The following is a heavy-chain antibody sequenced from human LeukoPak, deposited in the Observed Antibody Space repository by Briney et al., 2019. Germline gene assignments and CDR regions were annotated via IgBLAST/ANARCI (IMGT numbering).Heavy chain of an antibody. CDR3: AKDPGIAEDRWYFDY. D-gene: IGHD6-13*01. Sequence: GGSLRLSCAASGFTFSSYGMHWVRQAPGKGLEWVAFIRYDGSNKYYADSVKGRFTISRDNSKNTLYLQMNSLRAEDTAVYYCAKDPGIAEDRWYFDYWGQGTLVTVSS. J-gene: IGHJ4*02. CDR2: IRYDGSNK. V-gene: IGHV3-30*02. CDR1: GFTFSSYG.